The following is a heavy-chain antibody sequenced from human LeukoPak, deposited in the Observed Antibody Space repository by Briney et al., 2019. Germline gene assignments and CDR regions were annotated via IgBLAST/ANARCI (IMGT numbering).Heavy chain of an antibody. D-gene: IGHD6-19*01. V-gene: IGHV1-2*07. J-gene: IGHJ4*02. CDR2: NNPNSGST. Sequence: ASVTVSCKASGYTFTSYDINCLRQAPGQGVEWMGCNNPNSGSTKQAHKFQGRVTMTRDTSISTAYMELSRLRSDDAAVYYCASAGAVALGEEDDWGQGTLVTVSS. CDR1: GYTFTSYD. CDR3: ASAGAVALGEEDD.